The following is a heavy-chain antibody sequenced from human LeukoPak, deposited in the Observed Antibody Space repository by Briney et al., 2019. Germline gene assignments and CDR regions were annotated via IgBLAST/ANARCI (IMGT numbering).Heavy chain of an antibody. J-gene: IGHJ3*02. CDR3: AKDQIRAIQLWLEDAFDI. CDR2: ISGSGGST. V-gene: IGHV3-23*01. Sequence: GGSLRLSCAASGFTFSSYAMSWVRQAPGKGLEWVSAISGSGGSTYYADSVKGRFTISRDNSKNTLYLQMNSLRAEDTAVYYCAKDQIRAIQLWLEDAFDIWGQGTMVTVSS. CDR1: GFTFSSYA. D-gene: IGHD5-18*01.